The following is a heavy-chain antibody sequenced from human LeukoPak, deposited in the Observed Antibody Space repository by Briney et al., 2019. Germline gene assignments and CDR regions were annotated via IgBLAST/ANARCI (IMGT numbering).Heavy chain of an antibody. Sequence: SETLSLTCTVSGGSISSSSYYWGWIRQPPGKGLEWIGSIYYSGSTNYNPSLKSRVTISVDTSKNQFSLKLSSVTAADTAVYYCARDFFDSSGYYGVFDYWGQGTLVTVSS. J-gene: IGHJ4*02. D-gene: IGHD3-22*01. CDR3: ARDFFDSSGYYGVFDY. CDR1: GGSISSSSYY. CDR2: IYYSGST. V-gene: IGHV4-39*07.